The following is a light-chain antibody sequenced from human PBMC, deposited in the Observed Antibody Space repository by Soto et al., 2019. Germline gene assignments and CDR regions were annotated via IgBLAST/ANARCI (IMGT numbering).Light chain of an antibody. CDR1: SGSVSTSYY. J-gene: IGLJ3*02. Sequence: QTVVTQDPSFSVSPGRTVTLTCGLSSGSVSTSYYPSWYQQTPGQAPRTLIYSTNTRSSGVPDRFSGSILGNKAALTITGAQEDDESDYYCVLYMGSGSWVFGGGTKLTVL. CDR2: STN. V-gene: IGLV8-61*01. CDR3: VLYMGSGSWV.